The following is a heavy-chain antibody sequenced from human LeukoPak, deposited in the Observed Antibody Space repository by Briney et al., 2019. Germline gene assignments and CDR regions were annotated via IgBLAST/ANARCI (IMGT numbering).Heavy chain of an antibody. D-gene: IGHD3-10*01. V-gene: IGHV5-51*01. CDR2: IYPGDSDT. Sequence: GESLKISCKGSGYRFTNYWIGWVRQLPGKGLEWMGIIYPGDSDTRYSPSFQGQVTISADTSISTAYLQWSSPKASDTAMYYCARVDYYGSGSHPFDPWGQGTLVTVSS. J-gene: IGHJ5*02. CDR3: ARVDYYGSGSHPFDP. CDR1: GYRFTNYW.